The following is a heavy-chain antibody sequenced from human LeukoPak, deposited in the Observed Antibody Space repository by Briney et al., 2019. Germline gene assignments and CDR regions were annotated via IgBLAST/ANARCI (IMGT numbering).Heavy chain of an antibody. CDR3: ARGRSSSSDY. J-gene: IGHJ4*02. V-gene: IGHV3-30*14. D-gene: IGHD6-6*01. Sequence: PGGSLRLSCAASGFTFSSYNIHWVRHAPGKGLEWVAVLSYDERNEYYADSVKGRFTISRDNSKNTLYLQMNSLRAEDTAVYYCARGRSSSSDYWGQGTLVTVSS. CDR1: GFTFSSYN. CDR2: LSYDERNE.